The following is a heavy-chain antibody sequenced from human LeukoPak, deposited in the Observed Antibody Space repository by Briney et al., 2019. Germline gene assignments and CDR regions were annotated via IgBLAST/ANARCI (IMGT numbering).Heavy chain of an antibody. CDR3: ARMGEVRSSCYSFRYFDY. J-gene: IGHJ4*02. CDR1: GGSISSYY. CDR2: INDSGST. Sequence: SETLSLTCTVSGGSISSYYWSWIRQPPGKGLEWIGYINDSGSTNYNPSLKSRVTISVDTSKNQFSLKLSSVTAADTAVYYCARMGEVRSSCYSFRYFDYWGQGTLVTVSS. V-gene: IGHV4-59*01. D-gene: IGHD2-15*01.